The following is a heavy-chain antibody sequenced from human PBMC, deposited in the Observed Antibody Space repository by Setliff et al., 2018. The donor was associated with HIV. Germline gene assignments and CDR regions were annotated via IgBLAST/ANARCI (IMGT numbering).Heavy chain of an antibody. Sequence: PSETLSLTCTVSGVSINSGNYYWGWIRQPAGKTLEWIGRIYFSGSTNYNPSLKSRVTISIDTSKNQLSLKLSSVTAADTAVYYCARDWAAPYYYGMDVWGQGTTVTVSS. D-gene: IGHD3-16*01. CDR3: ARDWAAPYYYGMDV. CDR1: GVSINSGNYY. CDR2: IYFSGST. J-gene: IGHJ6*02. V-gene: IGHV4-61*02.